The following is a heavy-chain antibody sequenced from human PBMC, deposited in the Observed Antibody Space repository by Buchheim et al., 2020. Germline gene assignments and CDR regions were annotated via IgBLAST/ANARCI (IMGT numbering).Heavy chain of an antibody. V-gene: IGHV3-48*02. J-gene: IGHJ4*02. CDR3: ARDDLTSIDYEFGSGPPAGVDY. Sequence: EVQLVESGGGLVQPGGSLRLSCAASGFTFSSYSMNWVRQAPGKGLEWVSYISSSSSTIYYADSVKGRFTISSDNAKNPPYLQMNSLRDEDTAVYYCARDDLTSIDYEFGSGPPAGVDYWGQGTL. CDR2: ISSSSSTI. CDR1: GFTFSSYS. D-gene: IGHD3-3*01.